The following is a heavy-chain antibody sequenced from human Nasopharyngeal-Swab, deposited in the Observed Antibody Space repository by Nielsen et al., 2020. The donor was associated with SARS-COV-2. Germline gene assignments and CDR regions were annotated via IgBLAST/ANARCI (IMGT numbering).Heavy chain of an antibody. J-gene: IGHJ3*02. CDR1: GYVFTNYP. CDR3: ARGARAGNNGEYDAFDI. V-gene: IGHV1-3*01. CDR2: INVANGNT. D-gene: IGHD5-24*01. Sequence: ASVKVSCKASGYVFTNYPLHWVRQAPGQSLEWMGWINVANGNTKYSQNFQGRVTVTRDTSASTAYMELSSLRSEDTAVFYCARGARAGNNGEYDAFDIWGQGTMVTVSS.